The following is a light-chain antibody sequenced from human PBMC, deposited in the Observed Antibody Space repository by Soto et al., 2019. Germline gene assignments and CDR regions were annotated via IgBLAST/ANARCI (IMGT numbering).Light chain of an antibody. Sequence: QSVLTQPPSASASLGASVTLTCTLSSGYSNYKVDWYQQRPGKGPRFVMRVGTGGIVGSKGDGIPDRFSVLGSGLNRYLTIKNIQEEDESDYHCGADHGSGSNFVLPYVFGTGTKVTVL. CDR1: SGYSNYK. V-gene: IGLV9-49*01. J-gene: IGLJ1*01. CDR3: GADHGSGSNFVLPYV. CDR2: VGTGGIVG.